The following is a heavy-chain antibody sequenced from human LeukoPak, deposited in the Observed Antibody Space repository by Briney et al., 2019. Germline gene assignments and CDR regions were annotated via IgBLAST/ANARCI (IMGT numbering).Heavy chain of an antibody. V-gene: IGHV3-30*18. CDR2: ILYDGSNK. CDR1: GFTFSSYG. CDR3: AKDKSYNYNYMDV. Sequence: GTSLRLSCAASGFTFSSYGVHWVRQAPGKGLEWVAVILYDGSNKYYADSVKGRFTISRDNSKNTLYLQMNSLRGEDTAVYYCAKDKSYNYNYMDVWGKGTTVTVSS. J-gene: IGHJ6*03.